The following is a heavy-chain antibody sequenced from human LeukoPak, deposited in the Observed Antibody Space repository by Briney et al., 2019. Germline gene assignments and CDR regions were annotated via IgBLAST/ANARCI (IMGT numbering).Heavy chain of an antibody. CDR3: ARGWRSLDY. Sequence: ASVKVSCKASGYTFTSYGISWVRQAPGQGLEWMGIINPSGGSTSYAQKFQGRVTMTRDMSTSTVYMELSSLRSEDTAVYYCARGWRSLDYWGQGTLVTVSS. D-gene: IGHD1-1*01. CDR2: INPSGGST. J-gene: IGHJ4*02. V-gene: IGHV1-46*01. CDR1: GYTFTSYG.